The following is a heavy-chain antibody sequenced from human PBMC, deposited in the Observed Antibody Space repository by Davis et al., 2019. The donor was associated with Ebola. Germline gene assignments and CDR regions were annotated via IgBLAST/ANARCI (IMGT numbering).Heavy chain of an antibody. CDR2: ISWNSGSI. J-gene: IGHJ4*02. CDR3: AKDMDSHFGSYVGIDY. V-gene: IGHV3-9*01. D-gene: IGHD1-26*01. Sequence: PGGSLRLSCAASGFTFDDYAMHWVRQAPGKGLEWVSGISWNSGSIGYADSVKGRFTISRDNAKNSLYLQMNSLRAEDTALYYCAKDMDSHFGSYVGIDYWGQGTLVTVSS. CDR1: GFTFDDYA.